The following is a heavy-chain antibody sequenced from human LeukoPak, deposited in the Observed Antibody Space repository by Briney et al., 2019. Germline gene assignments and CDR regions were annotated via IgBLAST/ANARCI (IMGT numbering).Heavy chain of an antibody. J-gene: IGHJ4*02. CDR1: GGSISSDS. D-gene: IGHD3-22*01. CDR3: ARGTYFSDTYYFDY. V-gene: IGHV4-4*07. Sequence: PSETLSLTCTVSGGSISSDSWNWIRQPAGKGLDWIGRIYASGTTNYNPSLKSRVTMSIDKSKSQFSLQLASVTAADTAVYYRARGTYFSDTYYFDYWGQGTLVTVSS. CDR2: IYASGTT.